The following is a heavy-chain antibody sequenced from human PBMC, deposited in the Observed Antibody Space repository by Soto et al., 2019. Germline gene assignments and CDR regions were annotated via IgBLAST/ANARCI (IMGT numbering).Heavy chain of an antibody. CDR1: GGTFSSYA. V-gene: IGHV1-69*05. J-gene: IGHJ4*02. CDR3: ARDRRDGYNTFDY. CDR2: IIPIFGTA. Sequence: GASVKVSCKASGGTFSSYAISWVRQAPGQGLEWMGGIIPIFGTANYAQKFQGRVTITTDESTSTVYMELSSLRSEDTAVYYCARDRRDGYNTFDYWGQGTLVTVSS. D-gene: IGHD5-12*01.